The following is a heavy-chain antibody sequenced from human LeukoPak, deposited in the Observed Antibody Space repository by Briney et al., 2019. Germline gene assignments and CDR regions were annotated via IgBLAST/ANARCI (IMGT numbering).Heavy chain of an antibody. CDR1: GGSISSSSYY. CDR2: IYYSGST. J-gene: IGHJ3*02. V-gene: IGHV4-39*01. D-gene: IGHD3-10*01. Sequence: PSETLSLTCTVSGGSISSSSYYWGWIRQPPGKGLEWIGSIYYSGSTYYNPSLKSRVAISVDMSKNQSSLKLSSVTAADTAVYYCATPAFYGSGSYFDAFDIWGQGTMVTVSS. CDR3: ATPAFYGSGSYFDAFDI.